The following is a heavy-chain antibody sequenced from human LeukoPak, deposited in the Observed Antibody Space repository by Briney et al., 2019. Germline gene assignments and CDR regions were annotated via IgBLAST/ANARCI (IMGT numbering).Heavy chain of an antibody. CDR3: ARATVATDHDY. D-gene: IGHD4-23*01. Sequence: SETLSLTCTVSGGSISSYYWSWIRQPPGKGLEWIGYIYYSGSTNYSPSLKSRVTISVDTSKNQFSLKLSSVTAADTAVYYCARATVATDHDYWGQGTLVTVSS. CDR2: IYYSGST. J-gene: IGHJ4*02. CDR1: GGSISSYY. V-gene: IGHV4-59*01.